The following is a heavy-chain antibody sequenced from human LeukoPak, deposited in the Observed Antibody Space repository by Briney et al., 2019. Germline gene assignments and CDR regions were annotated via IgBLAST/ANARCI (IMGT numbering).Heavy chain of an antibody. V-gene: IGHV4-59*12. D-gene: IGHD3-9*01. Sequence: SETLSLTCTVSGGSISSYYWSWIRQSPGKGLEWIGYIYYSGSTNFNPSLKSRVTISVDTSKNQFSLKLSSVTAADTAVYYCARVGYDILTGYGYFDYWGQGTLVTVSS. CDR3: ARVGYDILTGYGYFDY. CDR1: GGSISSYY. J-gene: IGHJ4*02. CDR2: IYYSGST.